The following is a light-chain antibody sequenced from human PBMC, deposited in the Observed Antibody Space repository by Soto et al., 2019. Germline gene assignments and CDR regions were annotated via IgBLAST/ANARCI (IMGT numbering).Light chain of an antibody. CDR1: QGISGW. CDR2: AAC. V-gene: IGKV1-12*02. CDR3: QQASSFLFT. Sequence: DMQMTQSPSSVSASVGDRVTITCRASQGISGWLAWYQQKPGKAPKLLIYAACTLQSGVPSRFSGSGAGTDFTLTISSLQPEDFATYYCQQASSFLFTFGPGTKVDIK. J-gene: IGKJ3*01.